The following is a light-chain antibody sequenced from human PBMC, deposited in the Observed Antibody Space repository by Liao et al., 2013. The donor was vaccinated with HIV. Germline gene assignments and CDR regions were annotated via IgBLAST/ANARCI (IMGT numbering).Light chain of an antibody. J-gene: IGLJ3*02. CDR1: NIGSKS. Sequence: SYVLTQPPSVSVAPGKTARITCGGNNIGSKSVHWYQQKPGQAPXLVIYYDTDRPSGIPERFSGSSSGNTATLTISRVEAGDEAAYYCQVWDPDSDHTWVFGGGTTLTVL. CDR3: QVWDPDSDHTWV. V-gene: IGLV3-21*04. CDR2: YDT.